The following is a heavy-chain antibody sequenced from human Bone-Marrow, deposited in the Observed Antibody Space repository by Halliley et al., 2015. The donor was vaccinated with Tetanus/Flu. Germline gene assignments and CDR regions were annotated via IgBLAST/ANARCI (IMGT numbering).Heavy chain of an antibody. CDR3: ARANNPHPGTALEFAY. CDR2: ISWNSRTI. CDR1: GFTFDDYA. D-gene: IGHD1-1*01. J-gene: IGHJ4*02. Sequence: SLRLSCAASGFTFDDYAIHWVRQAPGKGLEWVSGISWNSRTIDYADPVKGRFTLSRDNAKKALYLQMNSLRTDDTAIYYCARANNPHPGTALEFAYRGPGTPLTVS. V-gene: IGHV3-9*01.